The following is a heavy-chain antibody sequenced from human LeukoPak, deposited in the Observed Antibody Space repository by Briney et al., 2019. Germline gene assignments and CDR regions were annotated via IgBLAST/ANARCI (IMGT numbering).Heavy chain of an antibody. V-gene: IGHV4-59*01. CDR1: GGSHNNYY. Sequence: SETLSLTCTVSGGSHNNYYWSWIRQPPGKGLEWIGYIHYTGSTNYNPTLKSRVTISVDTSKNQFSLRLSSVTSADTAVYYCARDAGTSWGQGTLVTVSS. CDR3: ARDAGTS. CDR2: IHYTGST. D-gene: IGHD1-14*01. J-gene: IGHJ5*02.